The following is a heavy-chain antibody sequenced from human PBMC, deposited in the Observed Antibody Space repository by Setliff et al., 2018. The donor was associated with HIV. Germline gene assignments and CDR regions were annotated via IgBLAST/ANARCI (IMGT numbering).Heavy chain of an antibody. CDR3: AKEGDRYGLDLDY. V-gene: IGHV1-3*01. Sequence: ASVKVSCKASGYTFSTNAIHWVRQAPGQRLEWMGYINAGDDKTKYSQKFQGRVTITRDTSASTAYMELSSLRSEDTAVYYCAKEGDRYGLDLDYWGQGTLVTVSS. CDR1: GYTFSTNA. CDR2: INAGDDKT. D-gene: IGHD5-18*01. J-gene: IGHJ4*02.